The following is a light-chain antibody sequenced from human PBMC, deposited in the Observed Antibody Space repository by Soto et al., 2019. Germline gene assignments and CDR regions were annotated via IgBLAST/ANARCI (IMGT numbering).Light chain of an antibody. CDR3: QQYNNWPPLFT. J-gene: IGKJ3*01. Sequence: EVVLTQSPVTLSLSPGERATLSCRASQSVSNNYLAWYQQTPGQAPRLLIYGASVRATGTPARFSGSGSGTYFTLTISSLQSEDFAVYYCQQYNNWPPLFTFGPGTKWIS. CDR2: GAS. CDR1: QSVSNN. V-gene: IGKV3-15*01.